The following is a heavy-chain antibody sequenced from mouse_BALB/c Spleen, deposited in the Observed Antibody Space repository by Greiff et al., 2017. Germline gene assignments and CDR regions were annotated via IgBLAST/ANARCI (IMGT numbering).Heavy chain of an antibody. CDR2: IWAGGST. V-gene: IGHV2-9*02. J-gene: IGHJ4*01. CDR3: ARDRNWPSMDY. D-gene: IGHD4-1*01. CDR1: GFSFTSYG. Sequence: QVHVKQSGPGLVAPSQSLSITCTVSGFSFTSYGVHWVRQPPGKGLEWLGVIWAGGSTNYNSALMSRLSISKDNSKSQVFLKMNSLQTDDTAMYYCARDRNWPSMDYWGQGTSVTVSS.